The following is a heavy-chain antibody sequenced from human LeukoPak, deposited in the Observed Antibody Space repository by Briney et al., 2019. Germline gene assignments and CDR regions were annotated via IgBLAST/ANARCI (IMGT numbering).Heavy chain of an antibody. CDR1: GFTFSSYW. J-gene: IGHJ6*02. D-gene: IGHD5-18*01. CDR2: IKQDGSEK. V-gene: IGHV3-7*01. CDR3: ARDRPVDTAMVRYYYYYGMDV. Sequence: GRSLRLSCAASGFTFSSYWMSRVRQAPGKGLEWVANIKQDGSEKYYVDSVKGRFTISRDNAKNSLYLQMNSLRAEDTAVYYCARDRPVDTAMVRYYYYYGMDVWGQGTTVTVSS.